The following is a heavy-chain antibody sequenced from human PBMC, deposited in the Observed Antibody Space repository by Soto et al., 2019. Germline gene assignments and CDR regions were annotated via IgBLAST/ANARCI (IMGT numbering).Heavy chain of an antibody. V-gene: IGHV3-11*01. CDR1: GFTFSDYY. D-gene: IGHD3-9*01. Sequence: SGGSLRLSCAASGFTFSDYYMTWVRQAPGKGLEWVSHISGSGSTIYYADSVKGRFTISRDNAKKSLYLQMNSLRAEDTAVYYCARVLLADIFVGAVDVWGQGTTVTVSS. CDR2: ISGSGSTI. CDR3: ARVLLADIFVGAVDV. J-gene: IGHJ6*02.